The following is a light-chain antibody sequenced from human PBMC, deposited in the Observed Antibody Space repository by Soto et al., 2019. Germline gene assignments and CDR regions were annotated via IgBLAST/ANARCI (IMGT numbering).Light chain of an antibody. Sequence: DVVMTQSPLSLPVTLGQPASISCRSSQSLVFSDGNTYLSWIHQRPGQSPRRLIYKVSYRDSGVPDRFSGSGSGSDFTLEISRVETEDVGVYYCRQGTYWPPYTFGQGTKLEIK. V-gene: IGKV2-30*01. CDR3: RQGTYWPPYT. J-gene: IGKJ2*01. CDR2: KVS. CDR1: QSLVFSDGNTY.